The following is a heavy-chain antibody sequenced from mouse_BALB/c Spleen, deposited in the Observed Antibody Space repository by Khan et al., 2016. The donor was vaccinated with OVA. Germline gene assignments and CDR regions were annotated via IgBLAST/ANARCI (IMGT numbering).Heavy chain of an antibody. V-gene: IGHV9-3-1*01. D-gene: IGHD2-14*01. J-gene: IGHJ4*01. CDR1: GYTFTSFG. Sequence: QIQLVQSGPELKKPGETVKISCKASGYTFTSFGMYWVKQSPGKGLKWMGFINTYTGQPTYADDFKGRFAFSLETSASTAYLQFNNLKNEDTSTYCSARVGYSGTMDYWGQGTSVTVSS. CDR3: ARVGYSGTMDY. CDR2: INTYTGQP.